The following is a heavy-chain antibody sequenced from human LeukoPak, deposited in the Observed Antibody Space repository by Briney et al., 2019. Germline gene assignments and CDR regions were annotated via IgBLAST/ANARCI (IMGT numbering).Heavy chain of an antibody. Sequence: ASVKVSCKASGGTFSSYAISWVRQAPGQGLEWMGWINTNTGNPTYAQGFTGRFVFSLDISVSTAYLQISSLKAEDTAVYYCAKETVAEFEFDYWGQGTLVTVSS. CDR1: GGTFSSYA. J-gene: IGHJ4*02. V-gene: IGHV7-4-1*02. CDR3: AKETVAEFEFDY. CDR2: INTNTGNP. D-gene: IGHD6-19*01.